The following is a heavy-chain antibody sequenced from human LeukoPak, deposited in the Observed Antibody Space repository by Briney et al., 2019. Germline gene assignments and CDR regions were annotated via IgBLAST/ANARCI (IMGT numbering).Heavy chain of an antibody. CDR3: AKEWFAEPKIDY. Sequence: PGGSLRLSCAASGFTFSSYAMHWVRQAPGKGLEWVAVISYDGSNKYYADSVKGRFTISRDNSKNTLYLQMNSLRAEDTAVYYCAKEWFAEPKIDYWGQGTLVTVSS. V-gene: IGHV3-30-3*01. CDR2: ISYDGSNK. D-gene: IGHD3-10*01. CDR1: GFTFSSYA. J-gene: IGHJ4*02.